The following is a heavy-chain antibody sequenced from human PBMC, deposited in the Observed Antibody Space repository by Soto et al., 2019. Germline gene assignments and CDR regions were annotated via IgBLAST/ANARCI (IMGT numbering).Heavy chain of an antibody. V-gene: IGHV1-69*12. J-gene: IGHJ5*02. CDR1: GGTFSSYA. D-gene: IGHD4-17*01. Sequence: QVQLVQSGAEVKKPGSSVKVSCKASGGTFSSYAISWVRQAPGQGLEWMGGIIPIFGTANYAQKFQGRVTSTADESRSTAYMELSSLRSDDTAVYYCARLDYGDYDNWFGPWGQGTLVIVSS. CDR2: IIPIFGTA. CDR3: ARLDYGDYDNWFGP.